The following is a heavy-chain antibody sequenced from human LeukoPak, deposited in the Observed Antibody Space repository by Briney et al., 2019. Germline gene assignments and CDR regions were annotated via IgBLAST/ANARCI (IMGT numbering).Heavy chain of an antibody. CDR2: IRYDGSNK. D-gene: IGHD5-12*01. CDR3: ANDDERGIVAMTQPSY. V-gene: IGHV3-30*02. J-gene: IGHJ4*02. CDR1: GFTFSSYG. Sequence: PGGSLRLSCAASGFTFSSYGMHWVRQAPGKGLEWVAFIRYDGSNKYYADSVKGRFTISRDNSKNTLYLQMNSLRAEDTAVYYCANDDERGIVAMTQPSYWGQGTLVTVSS.